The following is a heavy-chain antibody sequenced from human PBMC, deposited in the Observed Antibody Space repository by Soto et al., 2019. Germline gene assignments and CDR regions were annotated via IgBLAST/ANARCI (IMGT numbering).Heavy chain of an antibody. CDR2: INHSGST. CDR1: GGSFSGYY. J-gene: IGHJ6*02. Sequence: SETLSLTCAVYGGSFSGYYWSWIRQPPGKGLEWIGEINHSGSTNYNPSLKSRVTISVDTSKNQFSLKLSSVTAADTAVYYCARERGEGHYYGMDVWGQGTTVTVSS. V-gene: IGHV4-34*01. CDR3: ARERGEGHYYGMDV. D-gene: IGHD3-10*01.